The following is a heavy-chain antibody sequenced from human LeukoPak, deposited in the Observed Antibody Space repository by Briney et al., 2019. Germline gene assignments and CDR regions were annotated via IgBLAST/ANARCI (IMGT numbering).Heavy chain of an antibody. CDR1: GFTFSNYW. CDR2: IRYDGSNK. V-gene: IGHV3-30*02. J-gene: IGHJ4*02. CDR3: AKAAHYDFWSGYDY. Sequence: GGSLRLSCAASGFTFSNYWMTWVRQAPGKGLEWVTFIRYDGSNKYYTDSVKARFTISRDNSKNTLYLQMNSLRAEDTAVYYCAKAAHYDFWSGYDYWGQGTVVTVSS. D-gene: IGHD3-3*01.